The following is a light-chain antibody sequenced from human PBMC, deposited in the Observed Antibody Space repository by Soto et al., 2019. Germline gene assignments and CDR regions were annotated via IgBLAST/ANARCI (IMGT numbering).Light chain of an antibody. CDR2: SNN. CDR3: AAWDDSLNGWV. CDR1: SSNIGSNT. V-gene: IGLV1-44*01. Sequence: QSVLTQPPSASGTPGQWVTISCSGSSSNIGSNTVNWYQQLPGTAPKLLLYSNNQRPSGVPDRVSGSKSGTSASLAISGPQSEDDADYYCAAWDDSLNGWVFGGGTKLTVL. J-gene: IGLJ2*01.